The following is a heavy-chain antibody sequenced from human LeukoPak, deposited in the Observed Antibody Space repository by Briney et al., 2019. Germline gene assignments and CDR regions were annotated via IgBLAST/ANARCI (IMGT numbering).Heavy chain of an antibody. J-gene: IGHJ4*02. Sequence: SETLSLTCAVSGGSTSSGGYSWSWIRQPPGKGLEWIGYIYHSGSTYYNPSLKSRVTISVDRSKNQFSLKLSSVTAADTAVYYCASGSWRDSSEDYWGQGTLVTVSS. CDR2: IYHSGST. D-gene: IGHD3-22*01. CDR1: GGSTSSGGYS. V-gene: IGHV4-30-2*01. CDR3: ASGSWRDSSEDY.